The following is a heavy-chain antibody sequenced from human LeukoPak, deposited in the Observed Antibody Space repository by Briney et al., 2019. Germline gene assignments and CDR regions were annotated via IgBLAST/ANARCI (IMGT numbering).Heavy chain of an antibody. V-gene: IGHV3-74*01. CDR2: ITPDGTST. CDR1: GFTFSTYW. J-gene: IGHJ3*02. CDR3: ARGAFGVYAFDI. D-gene: IGHD3-3*01. Sequence: GGSLRLSCAASGFTFSTYWMHWVRQAPGKGLVWVSRITPDGTSTTYADSVKGRFTISRDNAKNTLYVQMNSLRAEDTAVYYCARGAFGVYAFDIWGQGTMVTVSS.